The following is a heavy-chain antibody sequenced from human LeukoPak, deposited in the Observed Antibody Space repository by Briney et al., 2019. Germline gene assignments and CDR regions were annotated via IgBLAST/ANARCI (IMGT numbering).Heavy chain of an antibody. J-gene: IGHJ1*01. V-gene: IGHV3-33*01. D-gene: IGHD3-22*01. CDR3: ARVGEYYYDSSGYYSHWYFQH. CDR2: IYYDGSNK. Sequence: GGSLRLSCAASGLTFRTYGMHWVRQAPGKGLEWVAIIYYDGSNKYYTDSVKGRFTISRDDSKNTLYLQMNSLRAEDTAVYYCARVGEYYYDSSGYYSHWYFQHWGQGTLVTVSS. CDR1: GLTFRTYG.